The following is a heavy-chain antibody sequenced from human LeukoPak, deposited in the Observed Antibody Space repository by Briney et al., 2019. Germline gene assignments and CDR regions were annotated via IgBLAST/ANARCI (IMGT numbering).Heavy chain of an antibody. V-gene: IGHV1-18*01. D-gene: IGHD3-22*01. CDR2: ISVYNGNT. CDR3: ARDGEGYDSSGYYYAKRNGMDV. J-gene: IGHJ6*02. CDR1: GYIFTSYG. Sequence: ASVKVSCKASGYIFTSYGISWVRQAPGQGLEWMGWISVYNGNTNYPQRLPGRVTMTTDTSTTTAYMELRSLRSDDTAVYYCARDGEGYDSSGYYYAKRNGMDVWGQGTTVTVSS.